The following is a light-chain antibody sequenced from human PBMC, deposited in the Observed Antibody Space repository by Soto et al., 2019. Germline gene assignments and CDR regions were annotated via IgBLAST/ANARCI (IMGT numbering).Light chain of an antibody. CDR2: DAS. CDR3: QQYNTYSYT. Sequence: DIQMTQSPSALSASVGDRVTITCRASQSISSWLAWYQQKPGKAPKLLIYDASILESRVPSRFSGSGSGTEFTLTISGLRPDDFATYYCQQYNTYSYTFGQGTKLEIK. J-gene: IGKJ2*01. CDR1: QSISSW. V-gene: IGKV1-5*01.